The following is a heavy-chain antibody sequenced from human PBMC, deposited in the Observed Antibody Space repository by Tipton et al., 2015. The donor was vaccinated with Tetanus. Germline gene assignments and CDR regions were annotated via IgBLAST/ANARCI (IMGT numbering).Heavy chain of an antibody. D-gene: IGHD6-19*01. CDR3: AILPKHWLAPRGAP. Sequence: LRLSCAVSGGSITSGAYLWGWIRQPPGKGLEWIGYIYHSGSPYYNPSLKSRVTLSVDTSMNQFSLQLSSATAADTAVYYCAILPKHWLAPRGAPWSQGILVTVSS. J-gene: IGHJ5*02. CDR1: GGSITSGAYL. CDR2: IYHSGSP. V-gene: IGHV4-30-2*01.